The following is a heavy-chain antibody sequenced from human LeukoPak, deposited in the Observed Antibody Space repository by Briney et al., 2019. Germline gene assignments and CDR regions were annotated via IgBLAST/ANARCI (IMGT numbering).Heavy chain of an antibody. V-gene: IGHV4-39*07. D-gene: IGHD2-2*01. Sequence: PSETLSPTCTVSGGSISSSSYYWGWIRQPPGKGLEWIGSIYYSGSTYYNPSLKSRVTISVDTSKNQFSLKLSSVTAADTAVYYCARGLYCSSTSCIARKENWFDPWGQGTLVTVSS. J-gene: IGHJ5*02. CDR1: GGSISSSSYY. CDR2: IYYSGST. CDR3: ARGLYCSSTSCIARKENWFDP.